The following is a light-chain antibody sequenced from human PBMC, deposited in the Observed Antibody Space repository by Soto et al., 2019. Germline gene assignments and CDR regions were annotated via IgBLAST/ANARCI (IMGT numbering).Light chain of an antibody. CDR2: ASS. Sequence: DIQMTQSPSSLSASVGDRVTITCRASQTISGSLNWYQQRPGKAPNLLIYASSSLQSGVPPRFSGGGSGTDFTLTISSLQPEDFATYYCQQTYSTPITFGQGTRLDIK. CDR1: QTISGS. V-gene: IGKV1-39*01. J-gene: IGKJ5*01. CDR3: QQTYSTPIT.